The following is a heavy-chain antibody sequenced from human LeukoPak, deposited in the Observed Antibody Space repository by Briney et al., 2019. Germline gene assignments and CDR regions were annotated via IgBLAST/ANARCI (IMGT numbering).Heavy chain of an antibody. CDR1: GDSVSSNSAA. CDR2: TYYRSKWYN. CDR3: ARSKYSSGWYLLGAFDI. Sequence: SQTLSLTCAISGDSVSSNSAAWNWIRRSPSRGLEWLGRTYYRSKWYNDYAVSVKSRITINPGTSKNQFSLQLNSVTPEDTAVYYCARSKYSSGWYLLGAFDIWGQGTMVTVSS. J-gene: IGHJ3*02. D-gene: IGHD6-19*01. V-gene: IGHV6-1*01.